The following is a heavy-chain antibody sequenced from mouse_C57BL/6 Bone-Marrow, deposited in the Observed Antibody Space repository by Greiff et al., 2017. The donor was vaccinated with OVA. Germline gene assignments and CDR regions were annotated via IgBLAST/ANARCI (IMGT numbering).Heavy chain of an antibody. CDR2: IDPSDSYT. Sequence: VQLQQPGAELVMPGASVKLSCKASGYTFTSYWMHWVKQRPGQGLEWIGEIDPSDSYTTYNQKFTGKSTLTVDKSSRTASMPLSSLKSEDSAGYYCAREGYGNYVRLAYWGQGTLVTVSA. D-gene: IGHD2-10*02. CDR3: AREGYGNYVRLAY. J-gene: IGHJ3*01. V-gene: IGHV1-69*01. CDR1: GYTFTSYW.